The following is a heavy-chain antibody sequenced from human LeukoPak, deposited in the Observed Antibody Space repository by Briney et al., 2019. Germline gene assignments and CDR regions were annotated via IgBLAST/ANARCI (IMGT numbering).Heavy chain of an antibody. CDR1: GYTFTSYD. Sequence: ASVKVSCKASGYTFTSYDINWVRQATGQGLEWMGWMNPNSGGTNYAQKFQGRVTMTRDTSISTAYMELSRLRSDDTAVYYCAKDQAGTSIAGYWGQGTLVTVSS. CDR3: AKDQAGTSIAGY. D-gene: IGHD6-19*01. V-gene: IGHV1-2*02. CDR2: MNPNSGGT. J-gene: IGHJ4*02.